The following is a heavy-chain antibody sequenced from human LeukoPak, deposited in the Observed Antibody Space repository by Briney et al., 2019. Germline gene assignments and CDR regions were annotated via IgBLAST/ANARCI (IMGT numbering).Heavy chain of an antibody. V-gene: IGHV4-31*03. CDR2: IYYSGST. CDR3: ARVEGSGSDY. Sequence: PSETLSLTCTVSGDSISSGGYYWDWIRQLPGKGLEWLGHIYYSGSTYYNPSLKSRLTISLDTSENQFSLKLSSVTVADTAVYYCARVEGSGSDYWGQGTLVTVSS. J-gene: IGHJ4*02. CDR1: GDSISSGGYY. D-gene: IGHD3-10*01.